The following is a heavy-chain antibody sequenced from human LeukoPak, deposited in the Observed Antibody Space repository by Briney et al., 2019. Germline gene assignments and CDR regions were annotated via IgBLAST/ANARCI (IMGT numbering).Heavy chain of an antibody. D-gene: IGHD3-22*01. J-gene: IGHJ4*02. CDR3: ARGLYYYDSSGYLANFDY. V-gene: IGHV4-34*01. CDR1: GGSFSGYY. CDR2: INHSGST. Sequence: ASETLSLTCAVYGGSFSGYYWSWIRQPPGKGLEWIGEINHSGSTNYNPSLKSRVTISVDTSKNQFSLKLSSVTAADTAVYYCARGLYYYDSSGYLANFDYWGQGTLVTVSS.